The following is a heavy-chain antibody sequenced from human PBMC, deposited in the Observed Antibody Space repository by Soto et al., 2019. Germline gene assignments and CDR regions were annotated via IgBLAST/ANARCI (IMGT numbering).Heavy chain of an antibody. CDR2: IYHSGST. CDR1: GRSISSGGYS. V-gene: IGHV4-30-2*01. Sequence: SETLSLTCAVSGRSISSGGYSWSWIRQPPGKGLEWIGYIYHSGSTYYNPSLKSRVTISVDRSKNPFSLKLSSVTAADTAVYYCARDRLAVAGWFDPWGQGTLVTVSS. CDR3: ARDRLAVAGWFDP. D-gene: IGHD6-13*01. J-gene: IGHJ5*02.